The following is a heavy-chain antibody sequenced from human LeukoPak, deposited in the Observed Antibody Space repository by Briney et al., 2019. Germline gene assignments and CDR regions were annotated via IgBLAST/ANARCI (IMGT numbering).Heavy chain of an antibody. CDR2: INHSGST. CDR3: ARGPPWGYGP. Sequence: SETLSLTCAVYGGSFSGYYWSWIRQPPGKGLEWIGEINHSGSTNYNPSLKSRVTISVDTSKNRFSLKLSSVTAADTAVYYCARGPPWGYGPWGQGTLVTVSS. CDR1: GGSFSGYY. J-gene: IGHJ5*02. D-gene: IGHD5-12*01. V-gene: IGHV4-34*01.